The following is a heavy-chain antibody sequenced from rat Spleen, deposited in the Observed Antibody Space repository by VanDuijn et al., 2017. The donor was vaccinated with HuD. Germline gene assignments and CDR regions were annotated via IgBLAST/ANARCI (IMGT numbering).Heavy chain of an antibody. CDR2: MTYNGDT. D-gene: IGHD1-11*01. CDR1: GFSLTSYH. J-gene: IGHJ2*01. Sequence: QVQLKESGPGLVQPSQTLSLTCTVSGFSLTSYHVHWVRQPPGEGLEWMGRMTYNGDTSYNSALISRLSISRDTSKSQVFLKVKRLKTEDTGIYYCTRDSSATAFDYWGQGVMVTVSS. CDR3: TRDSSATAFDY. V-gene: IGHV2-63*01.